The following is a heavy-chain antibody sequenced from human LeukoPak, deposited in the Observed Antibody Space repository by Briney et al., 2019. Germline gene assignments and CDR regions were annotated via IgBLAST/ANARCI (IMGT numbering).Heavy chain of an antibody. CDR1: GFTFSLYD. CDR2: IGTAGDT. V-gene: IGHV3-13*01. J-gene: IGHJ3*02. D-gene: IGHD1-7*01. CDR3: TRDLREGTTPDASDI. Sequence: GGSLRLSCAASGFTFSLYDMHWVRHATGKSLEWVSGIGTAGDTHYADSVKGRFTISRENAKNSLSLQMDSLRAGDTAVYYCTRDLREGTTPDASDIWGQGTLVTVSS.